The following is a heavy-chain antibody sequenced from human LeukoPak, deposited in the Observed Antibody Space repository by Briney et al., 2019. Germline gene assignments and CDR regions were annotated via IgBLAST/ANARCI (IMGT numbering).Heavy chain of an antibody. V-gene: IGHV1-8*01. J-gene: IGHJ6*03. D-gene: IGHD3-22*01. CDR1: GYTFTSYD. CDR3: AREYYYDSSGYYYGDYYYYMDV. Sequence: ASVEVSCKASGYTFTSYDINWVRQATGQGLEWMGWMNPNSGNTGYAQKFQGRVTMTRNTSISTAYMELSSLRSEDTAVYYCAREYYYDSSGYYYGDYYYYMDVWGKGTTVTVSS. CDR2: MNPNSGNT.